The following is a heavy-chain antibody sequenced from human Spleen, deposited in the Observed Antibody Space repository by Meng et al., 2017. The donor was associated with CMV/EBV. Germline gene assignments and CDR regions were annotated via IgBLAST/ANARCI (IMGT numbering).Heavy chain of an antibody. D-gene: IGHD4-23*01. CDR2: ISTGSSFI. J-gene: IGHJ2*01. CDR1: GLPFSSYT. V-gene: IGHV3-21*01. Sequence: RLSCAASGLPFSSYTMNWGRQAPGKGLEWVSSISTGSSFIYYADSVKGRFTISRDNAKSSLYLQMNSLRAEDTAVYYCARNSGNFDLWGRGTLVTVSS. CDR3: ARNSGNFDL.